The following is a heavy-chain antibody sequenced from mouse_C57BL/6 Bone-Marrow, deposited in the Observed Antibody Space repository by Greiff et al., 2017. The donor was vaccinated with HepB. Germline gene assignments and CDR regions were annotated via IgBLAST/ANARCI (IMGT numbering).Heavy chain of an antibody. CDR1: GFTFSSYT. CDR3: AREGY. V-gene: IGHV5-9*01. CDR2: ISGGGGNT. J-gene: IGHJ2*01. Sequence: DVMLVESGGGLVKPGGSLKLSCAASGFTFSSYTMSWVRQTPEKRLEWVATISGGGGNTYYPDSVKGRFTISRDNAKNTLYLQMSRLRSEDTALYYCAREGYWGQGTTLTVSS.